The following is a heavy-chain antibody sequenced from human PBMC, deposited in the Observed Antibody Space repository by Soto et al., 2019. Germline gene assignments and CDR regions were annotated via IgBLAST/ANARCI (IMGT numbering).Heavy chain of an antibody. D-gene: IGHD4-17*01. CDR1: GFTFSSYA. J-gene: IGHJ4*02. V-gene: IGHV3-30-3*01. CDR3: VYGEGGSDLDY. CDR2: ISYDGSNK. Sequence: LRLSWAAPGFTFSSYATHWVRQSPGKGLEWVAVISYDGSNKYYADSVKGRFTISRDNSKNTLYLQMKSLRAEDTALYYCVYGEGGSDLDYWGQGTLVTV.